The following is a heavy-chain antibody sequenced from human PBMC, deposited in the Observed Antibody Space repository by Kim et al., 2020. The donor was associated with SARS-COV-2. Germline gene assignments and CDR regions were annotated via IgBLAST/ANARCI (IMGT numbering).Heavy chain of an antibody. CDR2: IYPGDSDT. V-gene: IGHV5-51*01. J-gene: IGHJ2*01. CDR3: ARRNSGREYFAL. Sequence: GESLKISCEGSGYSYTRYWIGWVRQMPGKGLEWMGIIYPGDSDTRYGPSFQDQVTISADKSINTAYLQWSSLKASDTAIYYCARRNSGREYFALWGRGTLVIVSS. D-gene: IGHD6-19*01. CDR1: GYSYTRYW.